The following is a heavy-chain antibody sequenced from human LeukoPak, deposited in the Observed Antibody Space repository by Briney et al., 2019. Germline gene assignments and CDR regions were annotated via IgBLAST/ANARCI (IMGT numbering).Heavy chain of an antibody. D-gene: IGHD4-17*01. CDR2: ISGSGDTT. CDR1: GFTFSSYA. V-gene: IGHV3-23*01. CDR3: AKDRSPTA. Sequence: GGSLRLSCAASGFTFSSYAMNWVRQAPGKGLEWVSAISGSGDTTYYADATKGRFTISRDNSKNTLYLQMNSLRAEGTAVYYCAKDRSPTAWGQGTLVTVSS. J-gene: IGHJ5*02.